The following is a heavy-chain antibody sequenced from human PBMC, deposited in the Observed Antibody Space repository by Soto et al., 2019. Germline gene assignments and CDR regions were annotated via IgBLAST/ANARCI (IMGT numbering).Heavy chain of an antibody. D-gene: IGHD5-12*01. CDR2: TYFRSKWYN. J-gene: IGHJ5*02. V-gene: IGHV6-1*01. CDR1: GDSVSSNTAS. CDR3: AKGDNPGPKTGYAFDP. Sequence: PSQTLSLTCAISGDSVSSNTASWNWIRQSPSRGLEWLGRTYFRSKWYNDYAVSVKSRIIISPDTSNNQFSLQLNSVTPEDTAVYFCAKGDNPGPKTGYAFDPWGQGIMVTVSS.